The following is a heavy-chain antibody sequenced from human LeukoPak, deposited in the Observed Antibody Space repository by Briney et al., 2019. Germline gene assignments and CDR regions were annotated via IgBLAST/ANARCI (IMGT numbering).Heavy chain of an antibody. CDR2: ISAYNGNT. V-gene: IGHV1-18*01. J-gene: IGHJ5*02. D-gene: IGHD5-18*01. CDR1: GYTFTSYG. Sequence: ASVKVSCKASGYTFTSYGISWVRQAPGQGLEWMGWISAYNGNTNYAQKLQGRVTMTTDTSTSTAYMELRSLRSDDTAVYYCARDFPVRFAVMVGGHWFDPWGQGTLVTVSS. CDR3: ARDFPVRFAVMVGGHWFDP.